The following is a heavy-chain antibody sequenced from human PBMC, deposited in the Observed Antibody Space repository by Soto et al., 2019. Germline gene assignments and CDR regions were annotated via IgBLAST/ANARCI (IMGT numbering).Heavy chain of an antibody. Sequence: QVQLQESGPGLVKPSETLSLTCTVSGGSISSYYWNWIRQPPGKGLEWIGYIYYSGSTNYNPSLKSRVTISLDTSKNQFSLKLTSVTAADKAVYYCARHQYDSTWSYGMDVWGQGTTVTVSS. V-gene: IGHV4-59*08. CDR3: ARHQYDSTWSYGMDV. D-gene: IGHD6-13*01. J-gene: IGHJ6*02. CDR1: GGSISSYY. CDR2: IYYSGST.